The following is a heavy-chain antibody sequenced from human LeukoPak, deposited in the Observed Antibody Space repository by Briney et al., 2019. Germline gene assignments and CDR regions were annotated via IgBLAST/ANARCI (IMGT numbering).Heavy chain of an antibody. V-gene: IGHV3-9*01. CDR2: NSCNRGNI. CDR3: AKDKSPYNWNAFDI. J-gene: IGHJ3*02. D-gene: IGHD1-20*01. Sequence: SLRLSCAASGFPFYDYAMHWVRQAPGKGLEWVSGNSCNRGNIGYADSVKGRFTISRDNAKNSLFLQMNSLAAEDTALYFCAKDKSPYNWNAFDIWGRGTMVTVSS. CDR1: GFPFYDYA.